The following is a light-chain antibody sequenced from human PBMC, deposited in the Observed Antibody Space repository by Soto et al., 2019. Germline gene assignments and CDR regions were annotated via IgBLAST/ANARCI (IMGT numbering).Light chain of an antibody. CDR2: DAS. Sequence: DIQMTQSPSALSASVGDRVTITCRASQNIKTWLAWYQRKPGRAPNLLIYDASSLQSGVPSRFSGSGSGTEFTLTISSLQPEDFATYYCQQSYSSPPTFGQGTKVDIK. J-gene: IGKJ1*01. CDR3: QQSYSSPPT. CDR1: QNIKTW. V-gene: IGKV1-5*01.